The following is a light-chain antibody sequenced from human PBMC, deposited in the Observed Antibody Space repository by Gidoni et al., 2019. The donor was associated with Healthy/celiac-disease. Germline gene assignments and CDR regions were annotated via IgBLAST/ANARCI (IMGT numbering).Light chain of an antibody. Sequence: DIQMTQSTSSLSASVGDRVTLTCQASQNISNYLNCYQQKPGKAPKRLISDASNLETGVPSRFSGSGSGTDLTFTISILQPEDIATDYCQQYDNLPWTFGQGTKVEIK. V-gene: IGKV1-33*01. J-gene: IGKJ1*01. CDR2: DAS. CDR3: QQYDNLPWT. CDR1: QNISNY.